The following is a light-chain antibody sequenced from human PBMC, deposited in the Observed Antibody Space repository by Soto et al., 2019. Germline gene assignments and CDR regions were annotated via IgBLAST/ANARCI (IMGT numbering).Light chain of an antibody. CDR2: GAS. CDR3: QQYSSSSEWT. CDR1: QSVSSN. Sequence: ENVLTQSPATLSLSPGERATLSCRASQSVSSNLAWYQHKPGQAPRLLIYGASSRATGIPDRFSGSGSGTDFTLTISSLQPDDFATYYCQQYSSSSEWTFGQGTKVDI. V-gene: IGKV3-20*01. J-gene: IGKJ1*01.